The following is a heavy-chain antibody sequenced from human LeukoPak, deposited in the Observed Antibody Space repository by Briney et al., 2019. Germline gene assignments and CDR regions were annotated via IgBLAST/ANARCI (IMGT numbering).Heavy chain of an antibody. CDR2: INAGNGNT. CDR3: ARDGRYCTNAVCYSWFDP. CDR1: GYTFINYV. D-gene: IGHD2-8*01. V-gene: IGHV1-3*03. Sequence: ASVKVSCKASGYTFINYVIHWVRQAPGQRLQWMGWINAGNGNTKYSQEFQGRVTITRDTSASTAYMELSSLTSEDMAVYYCARDGRYCTNAVCYSWFDPWGQGTLVTVSS. J-gene: IGHJ5*02.